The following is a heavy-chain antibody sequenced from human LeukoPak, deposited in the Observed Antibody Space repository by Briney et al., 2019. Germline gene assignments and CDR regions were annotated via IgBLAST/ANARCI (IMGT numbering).Heavy chain of an antibody. V-gene: IGHV3-30*02. CDR2: IRYDGSNK. CDR1: GFIFNTYV. D-gene: IGHD2-15*01. J-gene: IGHJ4*02. Sequence: GGSLRLSRAASGFIFNTYVMHWVRQAPGKGLEWLAFIRYDGSNKNYADSVKGRFTISRDNTKNSLYLQMNSLRAEDTAVYYCAKDGGSDPDSFDIWGQGTLVTVSS. CDR3: AKDGGSDPDSFDI.